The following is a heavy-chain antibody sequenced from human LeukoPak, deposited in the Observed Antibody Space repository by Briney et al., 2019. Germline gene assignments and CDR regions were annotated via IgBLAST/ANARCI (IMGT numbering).Heavy chain of an antibody. J-gene: IGHJ4*02. V-gene: IGHV3-23*01. Sequence: AGSLRLSCAASGFTFGSYAMSWVRQAPGKGLEWVSGISAPGANTYYADSVKGRLTISRDNSKNTLYLQMNSLRAEDTALYYCAKLERRHYGGNRFDFWGQGTLLTVSS. D-gene: IGHD1-1*01. CDR1: GFTFGSYA. CDR3: AKLERRHYGGNRFDF. CDR2: ISAPGANT.